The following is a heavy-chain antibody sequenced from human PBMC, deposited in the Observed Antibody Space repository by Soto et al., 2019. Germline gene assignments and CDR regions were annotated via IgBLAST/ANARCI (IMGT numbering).Heavy chain of an antibody. Sequence: ASVKGSCKASGYAFTSYYMHWVLQAPGQGLEWVGIINPSGGSTSYAQKFQGRVTMTRDTSTSTAYMELRSLRSGDTAVYYCARAVDYYDSIGYYADECVLHWGPGNLLPISS. CDR2: INPSGGST. CDR3: ARAVDYYDSIGYYADECVLH. CDR1: GYAFTSYY. V-gene: IGHV1-46*01. J-gene: IGHJ1*01. D-gene: IGHD3-22*01.